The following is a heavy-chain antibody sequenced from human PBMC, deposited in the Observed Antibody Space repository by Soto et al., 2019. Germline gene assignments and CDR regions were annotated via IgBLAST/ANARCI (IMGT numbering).Heavy chain of an antibody. CDR3: ARGSLIHFDY. CDR2: INNVGTTI. Sequence: QPGGSLRLSCAASGFTFSGFNMNWVRQAPGKGLEWVLYINNVGTTIYYADSVKGRFTISRDNAKNSLYLQMNSLRDEDTAVYYCARGSLIHFDYWGLGTLVTVS. J-gene: IGHJ4*02. V-gene: IGHV3-48*02. CDR1: GFTFSGFN.